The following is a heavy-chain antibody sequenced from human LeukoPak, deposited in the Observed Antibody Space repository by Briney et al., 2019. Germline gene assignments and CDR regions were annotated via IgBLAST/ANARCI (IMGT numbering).Heavy chain of an antibody. CDR1: GYTFATYG. Sequence: ASVKVSCKASGYTFATYGVTWLRQAPGQRLELMGWISTYNDNTNYAQKFQGRVTMTTDTSTSTVYMELRSLTSDDTAIYYCARQVDTTMALPDYWGQGTLVTVSS. CDR2: ISTYNDNT. V-gene: IGHV1-18*01. D-gene: IGHD5-18*01. CDR3: ARQVDTTMALPDY. J-gene: IGHJ4*02.